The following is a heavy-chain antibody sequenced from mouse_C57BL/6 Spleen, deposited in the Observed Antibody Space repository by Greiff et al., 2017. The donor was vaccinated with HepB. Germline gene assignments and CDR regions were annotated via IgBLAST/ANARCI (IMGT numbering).Heavy chain of an antibody. CDR2: INPYNGGT. CDR1: GYTFTDYY. J-gene: IGHJ3*01. V-gene: IGHV1-19*01. Sequence: VQLQQSGPVLVKPGASVKMSCKASGYTFTDYYMNWVKQSHGKSLEWIGVINPYNGGTSYNQKFKGKATLTVDKSSSTAYMELNSLTSEDSAVYYCASSYDYDWFAYWGQVTLVTVSA. CDR3: ASSYDYDWFAY. D-gene: IGHD2-4*01.